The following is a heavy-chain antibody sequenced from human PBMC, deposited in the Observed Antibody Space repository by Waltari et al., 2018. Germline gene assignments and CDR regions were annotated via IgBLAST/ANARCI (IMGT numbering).Heavy chain of an antibody. J-gene: IGHJ5*02. V-gene: IGHV1-69*08. CDR3: ARDRQGDYYDSSGYRNWFDP. CDR2: IIPVLGIG. Sequence: QVQLVQSGAEVKKPGSSVKVSCKASGGTFSSYTISWVRQAPGQGLEWMGRIIPVLGIGNYAQKFQGRVTITADKSTSTAYMELSSLRSEDTAVYYCARDRQGDYYDSSGYRNWFDPWGQGTLVTVSS. D-gene: IGHD3-22*01. CDR1: GGTFSSYT.